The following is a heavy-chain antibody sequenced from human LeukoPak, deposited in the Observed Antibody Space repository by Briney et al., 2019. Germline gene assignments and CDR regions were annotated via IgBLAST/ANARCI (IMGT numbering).Heavy chain of an antibody. CDR1: GFTFSSYA. Sequence: GGSLRLSCAASGFTFSSYAMSWVRQAPGKGLEWVSATSGSGGSTYYADSVKGRFTISRDNSKNTLYLQMNSLRAEDTAVYYCAKGRYFWSGYGSDYWGQGTLVTVSS. CDR3: AKGRYFWSGYGSDY. D-gene: IGHD3-3*01. CDR2: TSGSGGST. V-gene: IGHV3-23*01. J-gene: IGHJ4*02.